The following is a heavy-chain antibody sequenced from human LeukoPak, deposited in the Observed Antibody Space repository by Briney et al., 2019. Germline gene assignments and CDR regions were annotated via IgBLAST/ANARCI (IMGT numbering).Heavy chain of an antibody. CDR3: ATVTDGYNPRFDY. Sequence: GATVKISCKASGYTFTDYYMHWVQQAPGKGLEWMGRVDPEDGETIYAEKFQGRVTITADTSTDTAYMELSSLRSEDTAVYYCATVTDGYNPRFDYWGQGTLVTVSS. CDR1: GYTFTDYY. V-gene: IGHV1-69-2*01. D-gene: IGHD5-24*01. J-gene: IGHJ4*02. CDR2: VDPEDGET.